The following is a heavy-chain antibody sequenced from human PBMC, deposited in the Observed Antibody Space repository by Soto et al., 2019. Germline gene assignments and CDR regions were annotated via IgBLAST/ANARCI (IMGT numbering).Heavy chain of an antibody. Sequence: QVHLQESGPGLVKPSQTLSLTCTVSGGSLSTDGYYWTWIRQRPGKGLEWIGDFYSSGGTYYNPSRKSRISRSPDTSENQFSLTMRSVTAADTAMYYCARRHDILTGSDAYDVWGQWTLVNVSS. CDR1: GGSLSTDGYY. CDR3: ARRHDILTGSDAYDV. D-gene: IGHD3-9*01. V-gene: IGHV4-31*03. J-gene: IGHJ3*01. CDR2: FYSSGGT.